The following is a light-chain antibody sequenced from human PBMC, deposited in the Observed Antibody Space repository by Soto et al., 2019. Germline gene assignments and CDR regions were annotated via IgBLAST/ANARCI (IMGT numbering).Light chain of an antibody. CDR3: QQYDDLPIT. J-gene: IGKJ5*01. V-gene: IGKV1-33*01. CDR2: DAS. CDR1: QDIDKF. Sequence: DIQMTQSPSSLSASVGDRVTITCQASQDIDKFLNWYQQKPGKPPKLLIDDASNLATGVPSRFSGRGSWTDFTFTISSLQPEDVATYYCQQYDDLPITFGQGTRLQIK.